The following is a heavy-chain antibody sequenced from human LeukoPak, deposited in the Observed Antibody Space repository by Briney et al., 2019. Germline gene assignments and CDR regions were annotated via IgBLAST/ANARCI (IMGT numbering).Heavy chain of an antibody. CDR2: FDPEDGET. Sequence: GASVKVSCKVSGYTLTELSMHWVRQAPGKGLEWMGGFDPEDGETIYAQKFQGRVTMTEDTSTDTAYMELSSLRSEDTAVYYCATVNWNEPEDYTFDYWGQGTLVTVSS. CDR1: GYTLTELS. V-gene: IGHV1-24*01. J-gene: IGHJ4*02. D-gene: IGHD1-20*01. CDR3: ATVNWNEPEDYTFDY.